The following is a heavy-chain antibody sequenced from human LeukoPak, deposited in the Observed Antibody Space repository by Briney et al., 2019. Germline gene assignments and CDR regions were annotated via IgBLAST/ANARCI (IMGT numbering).Heavy chain of an antibody. CDR3: AREEWELAYYYYGMDV. D-gene: IGHD1-26*01. V-gene: IGHV1-2*02. CDR2: INPNSGGT. CDR1: GYTFTGYY. Sequence: ASVKVSCKASGYTFTGYYMHWVRQAPGQGLEWMGWINPNSGGTNYAQKFQGRVTMTGDTSIGTAYMELSRLRSDDPAVYYCAREEWELAYYYYGMDVWGQGPRSPSP. J-gene: IGHJ6*02.